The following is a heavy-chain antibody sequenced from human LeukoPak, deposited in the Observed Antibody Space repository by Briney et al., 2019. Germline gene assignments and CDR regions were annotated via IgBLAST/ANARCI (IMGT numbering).Heavy chain of an antibody. CDR1: GGSFSGYY. CDR3: ARGVRFDP. Sequence: SETLSLTCAVYGGSFSGYYWSWIRQPPGKGLEWIGEINHSGSTNYNPSLKSRVTISVDTSKNQFSLKLSSVTAADTAVYYGARGVRFDPWGQGTLVTVSS. V-gene: IGHV4-34*01. CDR2: INHSGST. J-gene: IGHJ5*02.